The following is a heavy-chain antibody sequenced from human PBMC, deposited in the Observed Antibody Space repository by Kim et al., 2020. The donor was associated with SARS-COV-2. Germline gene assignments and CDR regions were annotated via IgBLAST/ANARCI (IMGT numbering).Heavy chain of an antibody. J-gene: IGHJ4*02. V-gene: IGHV3-30*18. Sequence: GGSLRLSCAASGFTFSSYSMHWVRQAPGKGLEWVAVISYDGSNKYYADSVKGRFTISRDNSKNTLYLQMNSLRAEDTAVYYCAKVPSRGYSYGRTGGFDYWGQGTLVTVSS. CDR2: ISYDGSNK. CDR1: GFTFSSYS. CDR3: AKVPSRGYSYGRTGGFDY. D-gene: IGHD5-18*01.